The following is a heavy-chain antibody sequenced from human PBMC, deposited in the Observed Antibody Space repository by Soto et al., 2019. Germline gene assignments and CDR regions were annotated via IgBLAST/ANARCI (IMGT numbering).Heavy chain of an antibody. V-gene: IGHV4-31*03. CDR1: GGSIGSGSHY. CDR2: FYFSGTM. J-gene: IGHJ2*01. Sequence: SETLSLTCTVSGGSIGSGSHYWTWIRQHPGKGLEWIGYFYFSGTMSYNPSLKSRVSISGDTSKNQFSLKLNSVTAADTAVYYCARDPTASEVTNLYYYLDVWGRGLIVSVYS. D-gene: IGHD4-17*01. CDR3: ARDPTASEVTNLYYYLDV.